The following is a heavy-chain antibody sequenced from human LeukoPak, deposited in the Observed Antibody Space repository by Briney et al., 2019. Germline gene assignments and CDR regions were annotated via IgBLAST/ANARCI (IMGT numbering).Heavy chain of an antibody. CDR1: GGSFSGYY. V-gene: IGHV4-34*01. D-gene: IGHD2-21*01. Sequence: SETLSLTCAVYGGSFSGYYWSWIRHPPGKGLEGIGEFNHSGSTNYNPSLKSRVTISVDTSKNQFSLKLSSVTAADTAVYYCARGQYIVATARAGVSDYWGQGTLVTVSS. CDR2: FNHSGST. CDR3: ARGQYIVATARAGVSDY. J-gene: IGHJ4*02.